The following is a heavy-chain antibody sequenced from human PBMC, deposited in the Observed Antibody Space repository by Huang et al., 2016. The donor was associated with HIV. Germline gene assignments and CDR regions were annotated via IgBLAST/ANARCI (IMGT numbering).Heavy chain of an antibody. J-gene: IGHJ4*02. Sequence: EVQLVESGGGLVQHGGSWSLSCAASGLPFVGYWRHWVGQAPGKGLVWVSRIKSDGSSTSYADSVKGRFTISRDNAKNTLYLQMNSLRAEDTAVYYCARDSQQWLVEDYWGQGTLVTVSS. V-gene: IGHV3-74*01. CDR2: IKSDGSST. CDR3: ARDSQQWLVEDY. CDR1: GLPFVGYW. D-gene: IGHD6-19*01.